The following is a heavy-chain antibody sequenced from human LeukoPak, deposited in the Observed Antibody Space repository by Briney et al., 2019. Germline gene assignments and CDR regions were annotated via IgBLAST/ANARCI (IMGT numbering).Heavy chain of an antibody. D-gene: IGHD3-10*01. Sequence: GGPLGLSLQGLGFFFGDNVIGWVGQVQGKELGWVGLFRIGSLGGTSEYVASVKDRFIISRDDFKAIAYLQMSSLSTEDTAAYYCSRGYGGTGNFSDWGQGTLVTVYS. CDR1: GFFFGDNV. J-gene: IGHJ4*02. V-gene: IGHV3-49*04. CDR3: SRGYGGTGNFSD. CDR2: FRIGSLGGTS.